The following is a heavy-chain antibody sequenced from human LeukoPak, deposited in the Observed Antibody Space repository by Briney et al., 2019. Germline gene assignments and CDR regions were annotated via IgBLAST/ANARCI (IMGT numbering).Heavy chain of an antibody. CDR3: AKGGVGGYYESSGYKS. J-gene: IGHJ4*02. CDR2: ISGSGGST. D-gene: IGHD3-22*01. CDR1: GFTFSSYG. Sequence: PGGSLRLSCAASGFTFSSYGMSWVRQAPGKGLEWVSAISGSGGSTYYADSVKGRFTISRDNSKNTLYLQMNSLRAEDTAVYYCAKGGVGGYYESSGYKSWGQGTLVTVSS. V-gene: IGHV3-23*01.